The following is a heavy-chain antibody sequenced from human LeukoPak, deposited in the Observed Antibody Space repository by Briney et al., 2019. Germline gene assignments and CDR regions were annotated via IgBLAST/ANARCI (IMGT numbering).Heavy chain of an antibody. CDR3: ARFFYYDRSGYYPYCFDY. Sequence: PSETLSLTCTVSGSSISSAAYYWSWIRQHPGKGLEWIGNIYYSGSTFSNPSLKSRVTMSVDTSKNQFSLNLSSVTAADTAVYYCARFFYYDRSGYYPYCFDYWGQGTLVTVSS. CDR1: GSSISSAAYY. D-gene: IGHD3-22*01. J-gene: IGHJ4*02. CDR2: IYYSGST. V-gene: IGHV4-31*03.